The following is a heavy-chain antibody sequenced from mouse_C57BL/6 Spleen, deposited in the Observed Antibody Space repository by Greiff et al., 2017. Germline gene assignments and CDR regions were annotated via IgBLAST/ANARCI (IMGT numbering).Heavy chain of an antibody. D-gene: IGHD2-4*01. V-gene: IGHV1-55*01. CDR2: IYPGSGST. J-gene: IGHJ2*01. Sequence: QVQLQQPGAELVKPGASVKMSCKASGYTFTSYWITWVKQRPGQGLEWIGDIYPGSGSTNYNEKFKSKATLTVDTSSSTAYMQLSSLTSEDSAVYYCAYYDYDEGGFDYWGQGTTLTGSS. CDR1: GYTFTSYW. CDR3: AYYDYDEGGFDY.